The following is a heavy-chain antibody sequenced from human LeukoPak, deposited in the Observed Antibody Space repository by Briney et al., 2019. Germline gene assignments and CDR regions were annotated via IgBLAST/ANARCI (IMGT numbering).Heavy chain of an antibody. CDR3: QSRYLEWLLDY. D-gene: IGHD3-3*01. CDR1: GGSIISSSYY. CDR2: IYYSGNI. J-gene: IGHJ4*02. Sequence: SETLSLTCTVSGGSIISSSYYWGWIRQPPGKGLEWIGSIYYSGNIYYNPSLKSRVTIFVDTSKNQFSLKLSSVTAADTAVYYCQSRYLEWLLDYWGQGTLVTVSS. V-gene: IGHV4-39*01.